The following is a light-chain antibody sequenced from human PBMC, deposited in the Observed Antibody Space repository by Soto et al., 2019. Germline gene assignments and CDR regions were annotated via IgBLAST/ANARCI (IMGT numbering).Light chain of an antibody. V-gene: IGKV1-9*01. J-gene: IGKJ4*01. CDR1: QGISSF. CDR2: AAS. CDR3: QQVESYPST. Sequence: IQLTQTPSSLSASVGDRVTITCRASQGISSFLAWYQQKPGKAHKLLIYAASSLQSGVPSRFSGSGFGTDFTLTITSLQPEDFATYYCQQVESYPSTFGGGTKGDIK.